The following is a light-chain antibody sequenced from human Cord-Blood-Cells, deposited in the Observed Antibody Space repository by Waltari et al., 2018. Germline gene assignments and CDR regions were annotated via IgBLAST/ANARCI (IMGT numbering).Light chain of an antibody. Sequence: EIVMTQSPATLSVSPGERATLSCRASQSVSSNLAWYQQKPGQAPRLLIYGVSTRATGIPARFSGSGSGTGFTLTISSLQSEDFAVYYCQQYNNWPPWPFGQGTKVEIK. V-gene: IGKV3-15*01. CDR3: QQYNNWPPWP. CDR1: QSVSSN. J-gene: IGKJ1*01. CDR2: GVS.